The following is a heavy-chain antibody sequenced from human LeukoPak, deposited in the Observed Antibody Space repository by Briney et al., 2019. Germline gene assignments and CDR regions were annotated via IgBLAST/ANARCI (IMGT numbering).Heavy chain of an antibody. CDR2: IKEDGSEK. D-gene: IGHD4-17*01. Sequence: PGGSLRLSCAASGFPFRTYWMTWVRQAPGKGLEWVANIKEDGSEKYYVDSVKGRFTISRDNSKNTLYLQMNSLRAEDTAVYYCARDHGDSTHQPAFDIWGQGTMVTVSS. V-gene: IGHV3-7*01. CDR1: GFPFRTYW. CDR3: ARDHGDSTHQPAFDI. J-gene: IGHJ3*02.